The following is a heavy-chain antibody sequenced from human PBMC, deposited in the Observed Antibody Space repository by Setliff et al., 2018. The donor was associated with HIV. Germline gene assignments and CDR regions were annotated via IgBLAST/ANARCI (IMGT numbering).Heavy chain of an antibody. V-gene: IGHV1-3*01. CDR1: GYTFTSYA. CDR2: INAGNGHT. CDR3: ARVVAGIDY. Sequence: ASVKVSCKASGYTFTSYALHWVRQAPGQRLEWMGWINAGNGHTKYSQKFQGRVTMTTDTSTSTAYMELRSLRSDDTAVYYCARVVAGIDYWGQGTLVTVSS. D-gene: IGHD6-19*01. J-gene: IGHJ4*02.